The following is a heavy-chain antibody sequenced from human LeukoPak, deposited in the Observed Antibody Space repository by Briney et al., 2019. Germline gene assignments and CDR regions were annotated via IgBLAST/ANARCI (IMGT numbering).Heavy chain of an antibody. CDR3: ARDRSGYFQN. J-gene: IGHJ1*01. V-gene: IGHV3-48*03. CDR1: GFTFSSYE. Sequence: GGSLRLSCAASGFTFSSYEMNWVRQAPGKGLEWVSYISSSGSTIYYADSVKGRFTISRDNSKNTLYLQMNSLRAEDTAVYYCARDRSGYFQNWGQGTLVTVSS. CDR2: ISSSGSTI. D-gene: IGHD3-3*01.